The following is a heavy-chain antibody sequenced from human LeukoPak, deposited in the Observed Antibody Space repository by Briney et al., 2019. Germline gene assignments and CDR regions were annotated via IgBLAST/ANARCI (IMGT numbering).Heavy chain of an antibody. CDR1: GFTFSSYS. CDR3: ARDLLGSAMDV. D-gene: IGHD7-27*01. V-gene: IGHV3-21*01. J-gene: IGHJ6*03. CDR2: ISMGSRSK. Sequence: GGSLRLSCAASGFTFSSYSMNWVRQAPGKGLEWVSSISMGSRSKYYADSVKGRFTISRDNGKKSLYTQMKSLRAEDTAVYYCARDLLGSAMDVWGKGTTVT.